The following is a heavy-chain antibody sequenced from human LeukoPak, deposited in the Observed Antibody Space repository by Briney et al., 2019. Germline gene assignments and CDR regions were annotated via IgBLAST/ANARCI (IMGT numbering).Heavy chain of an antibody. Sequence: GRSLRLSCAASGFTFDDYAMHWVRQAPGKGLEWVSGISWNSGSIGYADSVKGRFTISRDNAKNSLYLQMNSLRAEDTALYYCAKDIGPRQLWFGFDYWGQGTLVTVSS. CDR2: ISWNSGSI. J-gene: IGHJ4*02. CDR3: AKDIGPRQLWFGFDY. D-gene: IGHD3-10*01. V-gene: IGHV3-9*01. CDR1: GFTFDDYA.